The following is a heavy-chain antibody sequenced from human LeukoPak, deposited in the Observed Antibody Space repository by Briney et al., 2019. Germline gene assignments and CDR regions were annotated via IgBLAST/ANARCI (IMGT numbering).Heavy chain of an antibody. D-gene: IGHD3-22*01. Sequence: GGSLRLSCAASGFTFSSYAMSWVRQAPGKGLEWVSSISRSSIYKYYADSMKGRFTISRDNAKNSVYLQVNSVRAEDTAVYYCARGRYDSSGYYALFDYWGRGTLVTVSS. CDR1: GFTFSSYA. J-gene: IGHJ4*02. V-gene: IGHV3-21*01. CDR3: ARGRYDSSGYYALFDY. CDR2: ISRSSIYK.